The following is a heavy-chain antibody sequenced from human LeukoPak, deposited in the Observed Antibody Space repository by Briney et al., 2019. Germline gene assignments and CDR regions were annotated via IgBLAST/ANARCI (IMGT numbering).Heavy chain of an antibody. CDR1: GGTFSSYA. CDR2: INPSGGST. J-gene: IGHJ5*02. Sequence: GASVKVSCKASGGTFSSYAISWVRQAPGQGLEWMGIINPSGGSTSYAQKFQGRVTMTRDTSTSTVYMELSSLRSEDTAVYYCAREGDVVVTADNWFDPWGQGTLVTVSS. V-gene: IGHV1-46*01. D-gene: IGHD2-21*02. CDR3: AREGDVVVTADNWFDP.